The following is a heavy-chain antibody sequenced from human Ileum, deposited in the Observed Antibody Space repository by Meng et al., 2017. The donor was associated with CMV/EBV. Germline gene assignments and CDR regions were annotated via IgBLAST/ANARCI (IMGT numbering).Heavy chain of an antibody. J-gene: IGHJ3*02. V-gene: IGHV3-21*01. D-gene: IGHD1-26*01. CDR2: ISSSSSYI. CDR3: AREEYSGSPVAFDI. Sequence: GESLKISCAASGFSFSNYSMNWVRQAPGGGLEWVSSISSSSSYIYYADSVKGRFTISRDNAKNSLYLQMNSLRAEDTAVYYCAREEYSGSPVAFDIWGQGTMVTVSS. CDR1: GFSFSNYS.